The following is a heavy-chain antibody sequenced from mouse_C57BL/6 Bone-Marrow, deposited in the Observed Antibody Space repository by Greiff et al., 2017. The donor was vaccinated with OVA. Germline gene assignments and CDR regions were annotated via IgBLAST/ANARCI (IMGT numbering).Heavy chain of an antibody. Sequence: EVKLMESGGGLVQPGGSLSLSCAASGFTFTDYYMSWVRQPPGKALEWLGFIRNKANGYTTEYSASVKGRFTISRDNSQSILYLQMNALRAEDSATYYCARSPDGYYVYVDVWGTETTVTVSS. D-gene: IGHD2-3*01. J-gene: IGHJ1*03. V-gene: IGHV7-3*01. CDR1: GFTFTDYY. CDR2: IRNKANGYTT. CDR3: ARSPDGYYVYVDV.